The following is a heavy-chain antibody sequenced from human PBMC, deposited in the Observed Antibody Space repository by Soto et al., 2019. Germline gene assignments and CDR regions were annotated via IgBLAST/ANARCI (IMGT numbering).Heavy chain of an antibody. D-gene: IGHD5-12*01. CDR3: AKDQGGYDVLDY. CDR1: GFTFSSYA. CDR2: ISGSGGST. J-gene: IGHJ4*02. V-gene: IGHV3-23*01. Sequence: TGGSLRLSCAASGFTFSSYAMSWVRQAPGKGLEWVSAISGSGGSTYYADSVKGRFTISRDNSKNTLYLQMNSLRAEDTAVYYCAKDQGGYDVLDYWGQGTLVTVSS.